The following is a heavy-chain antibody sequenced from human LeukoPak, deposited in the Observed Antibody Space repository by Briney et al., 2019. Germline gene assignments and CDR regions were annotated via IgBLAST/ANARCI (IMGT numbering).Heavy chain of an antibody. CDR3: AKGGLGYCSSTSCSTFDY. Sequence: GGSLRLSCAASGFTFSSYAMSWVRQAPGKGLEWVPAISGSGGSTYYADSVKGRFTISRDNSKNTLYLQMNSLRAEDTAVYYCAKGGLGYCSSTSCSTFDYWGQGTLVTVSS. CDR1: GFTFSSYA. CDR2: ISGSGGST. J-gene: IGHJ4*02. V-gene: IGHV3-23*01. D-gene: IGHD2-2*01.